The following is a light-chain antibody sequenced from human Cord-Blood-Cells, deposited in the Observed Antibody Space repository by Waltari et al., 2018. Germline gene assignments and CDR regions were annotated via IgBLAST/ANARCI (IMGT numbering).Light chain of an antibody. CDR3: CSYAGSYTFDVV. V-gene: IGLV2-11*01. CDR1: SSDVGGYNY. J-gene: IGLJ2*01. Sequence: TSSDVGGYNYVSWYQQHPGKAPKLMIYDVSKRPSGVPDRFSGSKSGNTASLTISGLQAEDEADYYCCSYAGSYTFDVVFGGGTKLTVL. CDR2: DVS.